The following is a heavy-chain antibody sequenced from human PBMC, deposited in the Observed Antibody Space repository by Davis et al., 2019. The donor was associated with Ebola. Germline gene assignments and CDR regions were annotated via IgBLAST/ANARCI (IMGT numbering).Heavy chain of an antibody. CDR3: AKGGGGQNYNGVLDN. J-gene: IGHJ4*02. CDR1: GFTVSSNY. V-gene: IGHV3-53*01. CDR2: IYNGGST. Sequence: GGSLRLSCAASGFTVSSNYMSWVRQAPGKGLEWVSVIYNGGSTYYADSVKGRFTISRDNSNNTLYLQMNSLRVEDSAVYYCAKGGGGQNYNGVLDNWGQGILVTVSS. D-gene: IGHD1-7*01.